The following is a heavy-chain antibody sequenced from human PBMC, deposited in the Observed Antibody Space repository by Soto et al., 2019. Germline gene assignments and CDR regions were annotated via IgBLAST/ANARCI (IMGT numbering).Heavy chain of an antibody. Sequence: VQLLESGGGLVQPGGSLRLSCAASGFTFSSYAMSWVRQAPGKGLEWVAVISYDGSNKYKADSVKGRFTISRDKSKNTLYLQMNSLRAEDTAVYYCAKDHGYSSFCVDYWGQGTLVTVSS. CDR1: GFTFSSYA. CDR3: AKDHGYSSFCVDY. V-gene: IGHV3-30*18. CDR2: ISYDGSNK. J-gene: IGHJ4*02. D-gene: IGHD6-19*01.